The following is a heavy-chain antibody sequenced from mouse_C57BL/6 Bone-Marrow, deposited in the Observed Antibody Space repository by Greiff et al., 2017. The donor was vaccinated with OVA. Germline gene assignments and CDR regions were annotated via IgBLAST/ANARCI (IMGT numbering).Heavy chain of an antibody. D-gene: IGHD2-1*01. CDR1: GYTFTDYN. J-gene: IGHJ3*01. V-gene: IGHV1-18*01. CDR3: ASLLFFAY. CDR2: INPNNGGT. Sequence: VQLQQSGPELVKPGASVKIPCKASGYTFTDYNMDWVTQSHGKSLEWIGDINPNNGGTIYNQKFKGKATLTVDKSSSTAYMELRSLTSEDTAVYYCASLLFFAYWGQGTLVTVSA.